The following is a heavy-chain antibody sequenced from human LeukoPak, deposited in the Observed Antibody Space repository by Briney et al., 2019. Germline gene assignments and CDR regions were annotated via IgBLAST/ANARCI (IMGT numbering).Heavy chain of an antibody. CDR1: GFTFSTYA. CDR3: AKSAAAGLTHQDY. CDR2: ISGSGGST. J-gene: IGHJ4*02. V-gene: IGHV3-23*01. Sequence: GGSLRLSCAASGFTFSTYAMSWVRQAPGKGLEWVSSISGSGGSTYYADSVKGRFAISRDNSENTLYLQMNSLRAEDTAVYYCAKSAAAGLTHQDYWGQGTLVTVSS. D-gene: IGHD6-13*01.